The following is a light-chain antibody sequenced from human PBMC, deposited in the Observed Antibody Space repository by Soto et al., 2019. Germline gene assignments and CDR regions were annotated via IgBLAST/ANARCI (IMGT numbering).Light chain of an antibody. J-gene: IGKJ5*01. Sequence: EIVMTQSPATLSVTPGARATLSCRASQTVSNDLAWYQQKPGQAPRLLIYAAATRATGIPARFSGSGSGTEFTLTISSLQSEDFAIYYCQQYNKWPLITFGQGTRLEIK. CDR3: QQYNKWPLIT. CDR1: QTVSND. V-gene: IGKV3-15*01. CDR2: AAA.